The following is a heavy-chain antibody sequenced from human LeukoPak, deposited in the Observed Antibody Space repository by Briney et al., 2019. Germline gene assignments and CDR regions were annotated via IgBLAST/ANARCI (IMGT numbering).Heavy chain of an antibody. J-gene: IGHJ2*01. CDR3: ARDYDFTSYWYFDL. V-gene: IGHV1-8*01. CDR1: GYTFTSYD. D-gene: IGHD3-22*01. Sequence: ASVKVSCKASGYTFTSYDINWVRQATGQGLECMGWMNPNSGNTGYAQKFQGRVTMTRNTSISTAYMELSSLRSEDTAVYYCARDYDFTSYWYFDLWGRGTLVTVSS. CDR2: MNPNSGNT.